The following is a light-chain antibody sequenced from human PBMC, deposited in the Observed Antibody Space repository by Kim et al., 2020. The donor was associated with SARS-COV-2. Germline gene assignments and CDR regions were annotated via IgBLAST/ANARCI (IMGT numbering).Light chain of an antibody. J-gene: IGLJ2*01. CDR1: KLGDKY. V-gene: IGLV3-1*01. CDR3: QAWDSSTVV. Sequence: VYPGQTASITGSGDKLGDKYACWYQQKPGQSPVLVIYQDSKRPSGIPARFSGSNSGNTATLTISGTQAMDEADYYCQAWDSSTVVFGGGTQLTVL. CDR2: QDS.